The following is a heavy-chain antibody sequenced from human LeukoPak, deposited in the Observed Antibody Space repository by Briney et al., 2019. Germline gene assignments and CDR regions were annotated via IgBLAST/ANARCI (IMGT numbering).Heavy chain of an antibody. CDR1: GGSISTTIYY. Sequence: PSETLSLTCSVSGGSISTTIYYWGWIRQPPGKGLEWLGTIYYTGSTYYDPSLKSRVTMSVDTSKNRFSLKLSSVTAADTAVYYCARAVCSGGSCYFDYWGQGTLVTVSS. CDR3: ARAVCSGGSCYFDY. V-gene: IGHV4-39*07. J-gene: IGHJ4*02. CDR2: IYYTGST. D-gene: IGHD2-15*01.